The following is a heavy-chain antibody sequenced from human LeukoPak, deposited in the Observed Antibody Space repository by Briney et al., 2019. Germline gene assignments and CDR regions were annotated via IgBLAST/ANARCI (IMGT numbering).Heavy chain of an antibody. D-gene: IGHD5-24*01. J-gene: IGHJ4*02. CDR2: IWYDGSNK. Sequence: GRSLRLSCAASGFTFSSYGMLWVRQAPGKGLEWVAVIWYDGSNKYYADSVEGRFTISRDNSKNTLYLQMNSLRAEDTAVYYCARDRDGYNYIDYWGQGTLVTVSS. CDR3: ARDRDGYNYIDY. CDR1: GFTFSSYG. V-gene: IGHV3-33*01.